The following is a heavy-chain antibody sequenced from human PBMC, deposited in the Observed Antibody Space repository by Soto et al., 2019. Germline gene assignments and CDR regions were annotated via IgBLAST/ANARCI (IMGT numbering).Heavy chain of an antibody. CDR1: GFTFSGSA. V-gene: IGHV3-73*01. CDR3: TTYYDFWSGPGRYYYGMDV. Sequence: GGSLRLSCAASGFTFSGSAMHWVRQASGKGLEWVGRIRSKANSYATAYAASVKGRFTISRDDSKNTAYLQMNSLKTEDTAVYYCTTYYDFWSGPGRYYYGMDVWGQGTTVTVSS. D-gene: IGHD3-3*01. J-gene: IGHJ6*02. CDR2: IRSKANSYAT.